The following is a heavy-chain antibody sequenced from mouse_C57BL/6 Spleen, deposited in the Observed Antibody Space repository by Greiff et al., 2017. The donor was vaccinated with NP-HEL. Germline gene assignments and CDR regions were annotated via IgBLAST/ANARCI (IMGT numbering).Heavy chain of an antibody. Sequence: VQLKQSVAELVRPGASVKLSCTASGFNIKNTYMPWVKQRPEQGLEWIGRIDPANGNTKYAPKFQGKATITADTSSNTAYLQLSSLTSEDTAIYYCAGGAFYYFDDWGQGTTLTVSS. D-gene: IGHD3-1*01. CDR3: AGGAFYYFDD. J-gene: IGHJ2*01. CDR1: GFNIKNTY. V-gene: IGHV14-3*01. CDR2: IDPANGNT.